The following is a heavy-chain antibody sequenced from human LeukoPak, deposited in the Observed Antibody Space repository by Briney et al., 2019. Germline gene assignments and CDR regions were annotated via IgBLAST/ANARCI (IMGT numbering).Heavy chain of an antibody. V-gene: IGHV4-4*07. J-gene: IGHJ4*02. CDR1: GGSISSYY. D-gene: IGHD2-2*01. CDR3: ATSEDIVVVPAANGIVY. CDR2: IYTSGST. Sequence: SEALSLTCTVSGGSISSYYWSWIRQPAGKGLEWIGRIYTSGSTNYNPSLKSRVTMSVDTSKNQFSLKLSSVTAADTAVYYCATSEDIVVVPAANGIVYWGQGTLVTVSS.